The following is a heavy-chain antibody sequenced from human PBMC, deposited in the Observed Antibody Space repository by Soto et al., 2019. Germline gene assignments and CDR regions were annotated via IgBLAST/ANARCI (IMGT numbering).Heavy chain of an antibody. V-gene: IGHV3-30*18. CDR3: AKDFKYHGSGSYFWCDY. Sequence: PGGSLRLSCAASGFTFSSYGMHWVRQAPGKGLEWVAVISYDGSNKYYADSVKGRFTISRDNSKNTLYLQMNSLRAEDTAVYYCAKDFKYHGSGSYFWCDYWGQGTLVTVSS. CDR2: ISYDGSNK. J-gene: IGHJ4*02. CDR1: GFTFSSYG. D-gene: IGHD3-10*01.